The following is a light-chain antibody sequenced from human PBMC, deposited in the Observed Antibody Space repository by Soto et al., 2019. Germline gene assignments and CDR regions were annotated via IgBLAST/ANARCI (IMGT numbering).Light chain of an antibody. Sequence: EIVMTQSPATLSVSPGERATLSCRASQSVRSNLAWYQHKPGQAPRLLIYDASNRATGIPARFSGSGSGTDFTLTISSLEPEDFAVYYCQQRSNWPPSITFGQGTRLEIK. CDR3: QQRSNWPPSIT. V-gene: IGKV3-11*01. CDR2: DAS. J-gene: IGKJ5*01. CDR1: QSVRSN.